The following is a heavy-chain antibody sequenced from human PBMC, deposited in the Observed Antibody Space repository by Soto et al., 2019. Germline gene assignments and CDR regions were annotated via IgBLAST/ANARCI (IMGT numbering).Heavy chain of an antibody. D-gene: IGHD3-22*01. CDR3: ARDLKDDSSGYCDY. V-gene: IGHV3-33*01. Sequence: GGSLRLSCAASGFTFSSYGMHWVRQAPGKGLEWVAVIWYDGSNKYYADSVKGRFTISRDNSKNTLYLQMNGLRAEDTAVYYCARDLKDDSSGYCDYWGQGTLVTVSS. CDR1: GFTFSSYG. CDR2: IWYDGSNK. J-gene: IGHJ4*02.